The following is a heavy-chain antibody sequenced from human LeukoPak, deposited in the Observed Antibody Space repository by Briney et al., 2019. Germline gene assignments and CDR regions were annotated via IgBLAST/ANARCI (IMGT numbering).Heavy chain of an antibody. CDR2: ISYDGSNK. V-gene: IGHV3-30*12. CDR3: ARDGGYYSPDDAFDI. CDR1: GFTFSSYG. D-gene: IGHD3-22*01. Sequence: PGGSLRLSCAASGFTFSSYGMHWVRQAPGKGLEWVAVISYDGSNKYYADSVKGQFTISRDNSKNTLYLQMNSLRAEDTAVYYCARDGGYYSPDDAFDIWGQGTMVTVSS. J-gene: IGHJ3*02.